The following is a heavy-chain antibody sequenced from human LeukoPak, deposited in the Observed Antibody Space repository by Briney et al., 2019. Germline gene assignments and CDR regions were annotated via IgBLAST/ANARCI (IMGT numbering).Heavy chain of an antibody. V-gene: IGHV4-59*01. J-gene: IGHJ4*02. Sequence: PSETLSLTCTVSGGSISSDYWSWIRQPPGKGLEWIGYIYYSGSTNYNPSLKSRVTISVDTSKNQFSLKLSSVTAADTAVYYCARGRYYFDYWGQGTLVTVSS. CDR3: ARGRYYFDY. CDR1: GGSISSDY. CDR2: IYYSGST.